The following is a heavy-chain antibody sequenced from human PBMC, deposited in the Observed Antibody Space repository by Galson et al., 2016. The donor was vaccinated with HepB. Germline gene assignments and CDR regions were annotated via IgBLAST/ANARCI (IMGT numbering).Heavy chain of an antibody. CDR2: IGGSGGNT. D-gene: IGHD3-10*01. CDR1: GFTFSHYA. CDR3: TRDEIRGVIRFDH. J-gene: IGHJ4*02. Sequence: SLRLSCAASGFTFSHYAMSWVRQAPGKGLEWVSTIGGSGGNTHYADSVKGRLTISRDNAKNSLYLQMNSLTVEDTAVYYCTRDEIRGVIRFDHWGQGTLVAVSS. V-gene: IGHV3-23*01.